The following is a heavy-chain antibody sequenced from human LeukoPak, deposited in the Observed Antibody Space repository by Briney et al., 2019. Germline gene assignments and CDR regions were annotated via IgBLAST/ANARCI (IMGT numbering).Heavy chain of an antibody. CDR3: AREGGYGSGSYPFDY. V-gene: IGHV1-2*02. CDR1: GYTFTGYY. Sequence: ASVKVSCKASGYTFTGYYMHWVRQAPGQGLEWMGWINPNSGGTNYAQKFQGRVTMTRDTSISTAYMELSRLRSDDTAVYYCAREGGYGSGSYPFDYWGQGTLVTVFS. J-gene: IGHJ4*02. CDR2: INPNSGGT. D-gene: IGHD3-10*01.